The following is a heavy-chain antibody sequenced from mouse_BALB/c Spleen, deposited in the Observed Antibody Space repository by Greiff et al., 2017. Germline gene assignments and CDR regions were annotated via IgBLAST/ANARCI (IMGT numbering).Heavy chain of an antibody. Sequence: DVMLVESGGGLVKPGGSLKLSCAASGFTFSSYAMSWVRQTPEKRLEWVASISSGGSTYYPDSVKGRFTISRDNARNILYLQMSSLRSEDTAMYYCASGYVGAMDYWGQGTSVTVSS. D-gene: IGHD1-1*01. CDR3: ASGYVGAMDY. J-gene: IGHJ4*01. CDR1: GFTFSSYA. V-gene: IGHV5-6-5*01. CDR2: ISSGGST.